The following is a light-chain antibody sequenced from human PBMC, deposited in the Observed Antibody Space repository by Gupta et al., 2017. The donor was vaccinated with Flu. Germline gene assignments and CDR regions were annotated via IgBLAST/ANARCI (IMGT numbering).Light chain of an antibody. CDR1: QSISGY. CDR3: QQRYNWPLS. J-gene: IGKJ4*01. V-gene: IGKV3-11*01. CDR2: DAS. Sequence: EIVLTQSPATLSLSPGERATLSCRASQSISGYLAWYQQKPGQAPRLLISDASYRATGTPVRFSGSGSGTDFTLTISSLEPEDFAVYYCQQRYNWPLSFGGGTKVEI.